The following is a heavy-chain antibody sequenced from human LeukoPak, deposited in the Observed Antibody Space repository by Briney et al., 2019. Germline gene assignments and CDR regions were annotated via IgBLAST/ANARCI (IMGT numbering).Heavy chain of an antibody. CDR2: VHLSGRT. Sequence: PSGTLSLTCGVSGGSISTTNWWTWVRQPPGEGLEWIGEVHLSGRTHYNPSLESRVTMSVDMSENHISLRLTSVTAANTAVYYCAREGGPYRPLDYSGQGTLVTVSS. CDR3: AREGGPYRPLDY. J-gene: IGHJ4*02. CDR1: GGSISTTNW. V-gene: IGHV4-4*02.